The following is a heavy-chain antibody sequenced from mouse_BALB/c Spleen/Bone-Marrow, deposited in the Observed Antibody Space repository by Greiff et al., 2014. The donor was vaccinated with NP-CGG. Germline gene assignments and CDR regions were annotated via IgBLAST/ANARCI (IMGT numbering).Heavy chain of an antibody. V-gene: IGHV1-14*01. CDR1: GYTFTSYV. J-gene: IGHJ2*01. Sequence: VHVKQSGPELGKPGASVEMSFKASGYTFTSYVMHWVKQKPGQGLEWIGYINPYNDGTKYNEKFKGKATLTSDKSSSTAYMELSSLTSEDSAVYYCAREGVDYFDYWGQGTTLTVSS. CDR2: INPYNDGT. CDR3: AREGVDYFDY.